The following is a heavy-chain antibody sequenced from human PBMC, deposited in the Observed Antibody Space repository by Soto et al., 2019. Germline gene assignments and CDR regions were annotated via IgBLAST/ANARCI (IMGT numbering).Heavy chain of an antibody. CDR1: GFTFSSYA. Sequence: QVQLVESGGGVVQPGRSLRLSCAASGFTFSSYAMHWVRQAPGKGLEWVAVISYDGSNKYYADSVKGRFTISRDNSKNTLYLQMNGLRAEDTAVYYCARVPAGRDSRGDYWGQGTLVTVSS. CDR2: ISYDGSNK. CDR3: ARVPAGRDSRGDY. V-gene: IGHV3-30-3*01. J-gene: IGHJ4*02. D-gene: IGHD3-22*01.